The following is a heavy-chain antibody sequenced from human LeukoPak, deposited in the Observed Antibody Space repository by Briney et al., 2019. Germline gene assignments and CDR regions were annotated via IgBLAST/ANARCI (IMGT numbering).Heavy chain of an antibody. CDR3: AKDRPNYYDSSGHYYRRDGDY. D-gene: IGHD3-22*01. J-gene: IGHJ4*02. CDR2: ITGSGTGT. Sequence: GESLKISCVVSGFTFRNAWMSWVRQAPGKGLEWVSSITGSGTGTYYADSVKGRFTISRDNSENTLYLRMNSLRGGDTAVYYCAKDRPNYYDSSGHYYRRDGDYWGQGTLVTVSS. CDR1: GFTFRNAW. V-gene: IGHV3-23*01.